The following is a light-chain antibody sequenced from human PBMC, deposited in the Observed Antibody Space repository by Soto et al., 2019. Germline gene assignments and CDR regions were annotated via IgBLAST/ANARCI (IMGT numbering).Light chain of an antibody. CDR3: QQYDNPLFT. CDR2: DAS. J-gene: IGKJ3*01. V-gene: IGKV1-33*01. Sequence: DIQMTQSPSSLSASVGDRVTITCQASQDISNYLNWYQQKPGKAPKLLIYDASNLETGVPSRFSGSGSGTDVPFPISSLQPEDIATYYCQQYDNPLFTFGPGTKVDIK. CDR1: QDISNY.